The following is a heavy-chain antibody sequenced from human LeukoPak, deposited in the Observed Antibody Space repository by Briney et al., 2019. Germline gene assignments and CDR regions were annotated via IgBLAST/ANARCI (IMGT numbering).Heavy chain of an antibody. CDR2: IYTSGST. CDR3: AREVVVAATWFDP. D-gene: IGHD2-15*01. CDR1: GGSISSGSYY. J-gene: IGHJ5*02. V-gene: IGHV4-61*02. Sequence: SQTLSLTCTVSGGSISSGSYYWIWIRQPAGKGLEWIGRIYTSGSTNYNPSLKSRVTISVDTSKNQFSLKLSSVTAADTAVYYCAREVVVAATWFDPWGQGTLVTVSS.